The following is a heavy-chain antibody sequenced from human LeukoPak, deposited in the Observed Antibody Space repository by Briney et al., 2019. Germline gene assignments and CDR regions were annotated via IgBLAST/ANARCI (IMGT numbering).Heavy chain of an antibody. CDR1: GFTFSSYA. CDR3: AKSPVYYGSGSQYYFDY. V-gene: IGHV3-23*01. J-gene: IGHJ4*02. Sequence: PGGSLRLSCAASGFTFSSYAMSWVRQAPGKGLEWVSAISGSGGTYYADSVKGRFTISRDNSNNTLYLQMNTLSAEDTAVYYCAKSPVYYGSGSQYYFDYWGRGTLVTVSS. CDR2: ISGSGGT. D-gene: IGHD3-10*01.